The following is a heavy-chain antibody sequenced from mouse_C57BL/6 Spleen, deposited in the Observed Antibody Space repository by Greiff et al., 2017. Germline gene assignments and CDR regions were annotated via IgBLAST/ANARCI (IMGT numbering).Heavy chain of an antibody. D-gene: IGHD1-1*01. CDR3: AGEEYYVGSPWLAY. CDR1: GYTFTSYW. V-gene: IGHV1-52*01. CDR2: IDPSDSET. Sequence: QVQLQQPGAELVRPGSSVKLSCKASGYTFTSYWMHWVKQRPIQGLEWIGNIDPSDSETHYNQKFKDKATLPVDKSSSTAYIQLSSLTSEDSAVYYCAGEEYYVGSPWLAYRGEGNLVTASA. J-gene: IGHJ3*01.